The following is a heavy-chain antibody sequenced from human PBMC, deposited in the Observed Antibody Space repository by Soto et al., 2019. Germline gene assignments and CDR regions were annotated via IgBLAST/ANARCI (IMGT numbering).Heavy chain of an antibody. J-gene: IGHJ6*02. CDR3: SRTSPQLVHRGMDV. CDR2: ISGSGGST. V-gene: IGHV3-23*01. D-gene: IGHD6-6*01. CDR1: GFTFSSYA. Sequence: GGSLRLSCAASGFTFSSYAMSWVRQAPGKGLEWVSAISGSGGSTYYADSVKGRFTISGDNSKNTLYLQMNSLRAEDTAVYYCSRTSPQLVHRGMDVWGQGTTVTVSS.